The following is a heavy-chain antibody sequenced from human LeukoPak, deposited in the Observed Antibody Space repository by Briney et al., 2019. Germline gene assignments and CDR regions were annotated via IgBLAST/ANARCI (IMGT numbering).Heavy chain of an antibody. J-gene: IGHJ4*02. CDR1: GGTFSSYA. Sequence: SVTVSCKASGGTFSSYAISWVRQAPGQGLEWMGGIIPIFGTANYAQKFQGRVTITADKSTSTAYMERSSLRSEDTAVYYCARGEMGIAVAGIVTSPFDYWGQGTLVTVSS. CDR3: ARGEMGIAVAGIVTSPFDY. CDR2: IIPIFGTA. V-gene: IGHV1-69*06. D-gene: IGHD6-19*01.